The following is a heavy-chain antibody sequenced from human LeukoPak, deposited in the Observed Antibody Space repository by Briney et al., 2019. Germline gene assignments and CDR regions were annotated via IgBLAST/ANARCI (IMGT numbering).Heavy chain of an antibody. CDR3: ARVGSSSSLREFDC. Sequence: AGSLSLACAASGLTFSSYWMHWVRQAPGKGLEWVSRINSDGSSTSYADSVKGRFTISRDNAKNTLYLQMNSLRAEDTAVYYCARVGSSSSLREFDCWGQGTLVTVSS. D-gene: IGHD6-6*01. CDR1: GLTFSSYW. CDR2: INSDGSST. V-gene: IGHV3-74*01. J-gene: IGHJ4*02.